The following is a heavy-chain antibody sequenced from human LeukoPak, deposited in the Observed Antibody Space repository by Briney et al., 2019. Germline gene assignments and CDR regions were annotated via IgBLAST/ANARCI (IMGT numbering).Heavy chain of an antibody. CDR2: IYHSGST. J-gene: IGHJ5*02. CDR3: ASPSGSYYSYWFDP. Sequence: SQTLSLTCTVSGGSISSGYYWGWIRQPPGKGLEWIGSIYHSGSTYYNPSLKSRVTISVDTSKNQFSLKLSSVTAADTAVYYCASPSGSYYSYWFDPWGQGTLVTVSS. V-gene: IGHV4-38-2*02. D-gene: IGHD1-26*01. CDR1: GGSISSGYY.